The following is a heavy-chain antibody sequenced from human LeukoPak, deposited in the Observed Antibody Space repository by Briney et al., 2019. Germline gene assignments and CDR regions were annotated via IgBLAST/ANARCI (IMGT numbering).Heavy chain of an antibody. Sequence: SETLSLTCTVSGASINSSGYYWGWIRQPPGKGLEWIGTIYYSGSTFYNPSLKSRVTISVDTSKNQFSLKLSSVTAADTAVYYCARTRLHRWFDPWGQGTLVTVSS. CDR2: IYYSGST. V-gene: IGHV4-39*07. J-gene: IGHJ5*02. CDR3: ARTRLHRWFDP. CDR1: GASINSSGYY. D-gene: IGHD3-16*01.